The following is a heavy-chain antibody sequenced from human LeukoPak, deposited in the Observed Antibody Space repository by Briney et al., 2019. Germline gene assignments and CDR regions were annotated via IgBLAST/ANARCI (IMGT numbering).Heavy chain of an antibody. D-gene: IGHD3/OR15-3a*01. Sequence: ASVKVSCKASGYTFTSYDINWVRQATGQGLEWMGWMNPNSGNTGYAQKLQGRVTMTKNTSISTAYMDLSSLRSEDTAVYYCARALSWTTESYYYMDVWGKGTTVTVS. V-gene: IGHV1-8*01. CDR2: MNPNSGNT. CDR3: ARALSWTTESYYYMDV. J-gene: IGHJ6*03. CDR1: GYTFTSYD.